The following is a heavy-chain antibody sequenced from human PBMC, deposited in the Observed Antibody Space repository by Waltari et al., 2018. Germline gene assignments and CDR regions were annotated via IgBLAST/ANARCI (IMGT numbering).Heavy chain of an antibody. CDR1: GFTFSSYS. CDR2: ISSSSSYI. Sequence: EVQLVESGGGLVKPGGSLRLSCAASGFTFSSYSMNWVRKAPGKGLEWVSSISSSSSYIYYADSVKGRFTISRDNAKNSLYLQMNSLRAEDTAVYYCAREGYDSSGYFGSNDAFDIWGQGTMVTVSS. D-gene: IGHD3-22*01. CDR3: AREGYDSSGYFGSNDAFDI. V-gene: IGHV3-21*01. J-gene: IGHJ3*02.